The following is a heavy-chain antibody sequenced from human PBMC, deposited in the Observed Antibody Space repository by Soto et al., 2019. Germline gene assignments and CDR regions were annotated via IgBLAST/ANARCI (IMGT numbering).Heavy chain of an antibody. CDR1: CAYFSSYY. V-gene: IGHV4-34*01. Sequence: QVQLQQWGAGLLKPSENLSLTCSVYCAYFSSYYWTWIRQPPGTGLEWIGEVNHSGSTNYNPSLKIRVTISVDPFTRQSALKLTSLTAADTSFYYCARGGAYYDFWSNSYHYPFDCWGRETLVIVSS. D-gene: IGHD3-3*01. CDR3: ARGGAYYDFWSNSYHYPFDC. CDR2: VNHSGST. J-gene: IGHJ4*02.